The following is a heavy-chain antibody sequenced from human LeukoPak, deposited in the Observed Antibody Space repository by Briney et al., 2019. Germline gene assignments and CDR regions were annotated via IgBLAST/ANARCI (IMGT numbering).Heavy chain of an antibody. Sequence: SVKVSCKASGDTFSSYTISWVRQAPGQGLEWMGGIFPIFRTSNYAQKFQGRVTITTDESTNTAYMELSSLRSEDTAVYYCASSELGFCPRTSCHDFDYWGQGTLVTVSS. J-gene: IGHJ4*02. CDR2: IFPIFRTS. CDR1: GDTFSSYT. V-gene: IGHV1-69*05. D-gene: IGHD2-2*01. CDR3: ASSELGFCPRTSCHDFDY.